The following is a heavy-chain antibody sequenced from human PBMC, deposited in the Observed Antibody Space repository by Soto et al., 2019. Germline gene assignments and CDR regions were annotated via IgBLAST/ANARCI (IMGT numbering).Heavy chain of an antibody. CDR1: GGSVSSGSYY. CDR2: IYYSGST. D-gene: IGHD3-22*01. Sequence: PSETLSLTCTVSGGSVSSGSYYWSWIRQPPGKGLEWIGYIYYSGSTNYNPSLKSRVTISVDTSKNQFSLKLSSVTAADTAVYYCARAYYYDNAWWFDPWGQGTLVTVSS. J-gene: IGHJ5*02. V-gene: IGHV4-61*01. CDR3: ARAYYYDNAWWFDP.